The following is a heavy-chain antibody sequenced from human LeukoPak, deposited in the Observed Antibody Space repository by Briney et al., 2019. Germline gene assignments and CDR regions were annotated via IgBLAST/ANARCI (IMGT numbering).Heavy chain of an antibody. CDR2: ISSSSSTI. D-gene: IGHD4-17*01. CDR1: GFTFSSYS. J-gene: IGHJ4*02. Sequence: TGGSLRLSCAASGFTFSSYSMNWVRQAPGKGLEWVSYISSSSSTIYYADSVKGRFTISRDNAKNSLYLQMNSLRAEDTAVYYCAYGDYDETIDYWGQGTLVTVSS. V-gene: IGHV3-48*01. CDR3: AYGDYDETIDY.